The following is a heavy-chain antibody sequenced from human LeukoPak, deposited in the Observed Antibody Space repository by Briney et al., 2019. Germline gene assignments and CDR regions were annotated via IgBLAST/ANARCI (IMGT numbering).Heavy chain of an antibody. V-gene: IGHV1-69*13. D-gene: IGHD5-18*01. J-gene: IGHJ4*02. CDR2: IIPIFGTA. Sequence: ASVKVSCKASGGTFSSYAISWVRQAPGQGLEWMGGIIPIFGTANYAQKFQGRVTITADESTSTAYMELSSLRSEDTAVYYCARDEATAMAWDYWGQGTLVIVSS. CDR1: GGTFSSYA. CDR3: ARDEATAMAWDY.